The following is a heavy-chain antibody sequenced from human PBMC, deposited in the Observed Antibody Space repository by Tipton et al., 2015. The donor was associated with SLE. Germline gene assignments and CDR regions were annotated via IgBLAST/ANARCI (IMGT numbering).Heavy chain of an antibody. CDR2: IYYSGST. J-gene: IGHJ3*02. V-gene: IGHV4-59*01. CDR1: GGSISSYY. D-gene: IGHD6-13*01. CDR3: ARAGGLGIAAALFLDAFDI. Sequence: TLSLACTVSGGSISSYYWSWIRQPPGKGLEWTGYIYYSGSTNYNPSLKSRVTISVDTSKNQFSLKLSSVTAADTAVYYCARAGGLGIAAALFLDAFDIWGQGTMVTVSS.